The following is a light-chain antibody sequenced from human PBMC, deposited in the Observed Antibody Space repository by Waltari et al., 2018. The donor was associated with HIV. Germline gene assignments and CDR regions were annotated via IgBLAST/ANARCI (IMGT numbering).Light chain of an antibody. V-gene: IGLV2-14*03. CDR1: SSDVGGYNY. J-gene: IGLJ3*02. Sequence: QSALTQPASVSGSPGQSITISCTGTSSDVGGYNYVSWYQQHPGKAPKLMVYYVSNRPAGVSNRFSCSQSGNTASLTISGLQAEDEADYYCSSYTSSSTLWVFGGGTKLTVL. CDR2: YVS. CDR3: SSYTSSSTLWV.